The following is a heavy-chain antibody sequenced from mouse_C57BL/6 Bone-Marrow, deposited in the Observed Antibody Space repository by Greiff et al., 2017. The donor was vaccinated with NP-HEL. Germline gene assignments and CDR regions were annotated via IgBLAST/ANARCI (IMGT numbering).Heavy chain of an antibody. D-gene: IGHD1-1*01. J-gene: IGHJ2*01. V-gene: IGHV1-39*01. Sequence: EVQLQQSGPELVQPGASVKISCKASGYSFTDYNMNWVKQSNGKSLEWIGVINPNYGTTSYNQKFKGKATLTVDQSSSTAYMQLNSLTSEDSTVYYCARSYYYGTLYYFDYWGQGTTLTVSS. CDR2: INPNYGTT. CDR3: ARSYYYGTLYYFDY. CDR1: GYSFTDYN.